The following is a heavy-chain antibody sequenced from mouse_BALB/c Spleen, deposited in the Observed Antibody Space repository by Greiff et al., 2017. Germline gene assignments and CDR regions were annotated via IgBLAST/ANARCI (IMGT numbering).Heavy chain of an antibody. Sequence: DVKLVESGGGLVQPGGSRKLSCAASGFTFSSFGMHWVRQAPEKGLEWVAYISSGSSTIYYADTVKGRFTISRDNPKNTLFLQMTSLRSEDTAMYYCARRDGKDWYFDVWGAGTTVTVSS. V-gene: IGHV5-17*02. CDR2: ISSGSSTI. CDR1: GFTFSSFG. D-gene: IGHD2-1*01. CDR3: ARRDGKDWYFDV. J-gene: IGHJ1*01.